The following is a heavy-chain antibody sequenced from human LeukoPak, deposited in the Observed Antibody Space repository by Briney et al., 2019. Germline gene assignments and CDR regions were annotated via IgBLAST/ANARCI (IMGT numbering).Heavy chain of an antibody. V-gene: IGHV3-21*01. CDR3: ARDQVSYSYGYLGFDY. CDR2: ISSSSSYI. CDR1: GFTLSSYS. Sequence: GGSLRLSCAASGFTLSSYSMNWVRQAPGKGLEWVSSISSSSSYIYYADSVKGRFTISRDNSKNTLYLQMNSLRAEDTAVYYCARDQVSYSYGYLGFDYWGQGTLVTVSS. J-gene: IGHJ4*02. D-gene: IGHD5-18*01.